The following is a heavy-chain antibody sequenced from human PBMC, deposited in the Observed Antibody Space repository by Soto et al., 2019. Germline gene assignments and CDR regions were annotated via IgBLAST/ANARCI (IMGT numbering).Heavy chain of an antibody. CDR3: ARVVIEEWFDP. D-gene: IGHD3-22*01. J-gene: IGHJ5*02. CDR2: IYHSGST. CDR1: GGSISSGGYS. V-gene: IGHV4-30-2*01. Sequence: SETLSLTCAVSGGSISSGGYSWSWIRQPPGKGLEWIGYIYHSGSTYYNPSLKSRVTISVDRSKNQFSLKLSSVTAADTAVYYCARVVIEEWFDPWGQGTLVTVSS.